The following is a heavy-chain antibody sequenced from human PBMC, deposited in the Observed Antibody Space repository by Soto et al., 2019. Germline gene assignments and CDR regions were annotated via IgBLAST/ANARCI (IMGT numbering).Heavy chain of an antibody. D-gene: IGHD1-1*01. J-gene: IGHJ4*02. CDR3: ARCYKTIDY. CDR1: GGSVSSGSYY. CDR2: IYYSGST. V-gene: IGHV4-61*01. Sequence: PSETLSLTCTVSGGSVSSGSYYWSWLRQPPGKGLEWIGYIYYSGSTNYNPSLKSRVTISVDTSKNQFSLKLSSVTAADTAVYGSARCYKTIDYWGQVTMVTVSS.